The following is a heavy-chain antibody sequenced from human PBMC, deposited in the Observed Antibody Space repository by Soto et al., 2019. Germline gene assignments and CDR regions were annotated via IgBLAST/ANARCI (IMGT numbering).Heavy chain of an antibody. J-gene: IGHJ4*02. V-gene: IGHV4-59*08. CDR2: IYYSGST. CDR1: GGSISSYY. D-gene: IGHD4-17*01. CDR3: ARLPSSTTVSY. Sequence: QVQLQESGPGLVKPSETLSLTCTVSGGSISSYYWSWIRQPPGKGLEWTGYIYYSGSTNYNPSLKSRVTISVDTSKNQFSLKLSSVTAADTAVYYCARLPSSTTVSYWGQGTLVTVSS.